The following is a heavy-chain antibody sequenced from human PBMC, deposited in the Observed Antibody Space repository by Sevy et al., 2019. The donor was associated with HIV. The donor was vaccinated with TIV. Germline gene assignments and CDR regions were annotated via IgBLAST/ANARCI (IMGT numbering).Heavy chain of an antibody. Sequence: ASVKVSCKASGYTFTSYGISWVRQAPGQGLEWMGWISAYNGNTNYAQKLQGRVTMTTDTSTRTAYMELRSLRSDDTAVYYCARDTPYYYDSSGYPTKDDAFDIWGQGTMVTVSS. CDR2: ISAYNGNT. V-gene: IGHV1-18*01. D-gene: IGHD3-22*01. CDR1: GYTFTSYG. CDR3: ARDTPYYYDSSGYPTKDDAFDI. J-gene: IGHJ3*02.